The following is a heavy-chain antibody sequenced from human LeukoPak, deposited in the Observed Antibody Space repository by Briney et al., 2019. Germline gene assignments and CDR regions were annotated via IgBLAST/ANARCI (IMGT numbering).Heavy chain of an antibody. J-gene: IGHJ4*02. CDR1: GFTFSDDY. V-gene: IGHV4-34*01. CDR3: ARGLDIVATTYFDY. D-gene: IGHD5-12*01. CDR2: INHSGST. Sequence: GSLRLSCAASGFTFSDDYMSWIRQPPGKGLEWIGEINHSGSTNYNPSLKSRVTISVDTSKNQFSLKLSSVTAADTAVYYCARGLDIVATTYFDYWGQGTLVTVSS.